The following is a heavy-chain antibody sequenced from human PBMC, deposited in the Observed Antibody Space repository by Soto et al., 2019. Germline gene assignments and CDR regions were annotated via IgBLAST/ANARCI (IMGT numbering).Heavy chain of an antibody. Sequence: LRLSCAASGFTFSNALMSWVRQAPGKGLEWVGRIKSKTDGGTTDYAAPVKGRFTISRDDSKNTLYLQMNSLKTEDTAVYYCTTEEHYYYYYGMDVWGQGTTVTVSS. V-gene: IGHV3-15*01. CDR2: IKSKTDGGTT. D-gene: IGHD1-26*01. J-gene: IGHJ6*02. CDR3: TTEEHYYYYYGMDV. CDR1: GFTFSNAL.